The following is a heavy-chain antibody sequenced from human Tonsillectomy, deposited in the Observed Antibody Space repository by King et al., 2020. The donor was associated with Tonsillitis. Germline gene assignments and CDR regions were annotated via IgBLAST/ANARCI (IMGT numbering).Heavy chain of an antibody. V-gene: IGHV1-3*01. CDR1: GYTFTTYA. CDR3: ARAGFWSTNSWLDGFDI. J-gene: IGHJ3*02. D-gene: IGHD2-2*01. CDR2: INAGNGNT. Sequence: QLVQSGAEVKKPGASVKVSCKASGYTFTTYAMHWVRQAPGQRLEWMGWINAGNGNTKYSQKFQGRVTITRDTSASTAYMELSSLRSEDTAVYYCARAGFWSTNSWLDGFDIWGPGKMVTGS.